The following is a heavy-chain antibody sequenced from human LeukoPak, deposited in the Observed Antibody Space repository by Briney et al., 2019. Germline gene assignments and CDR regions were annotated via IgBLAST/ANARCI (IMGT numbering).Heavy chain of an antibody. J-gene: IGHJ6*02. CDR1: GVTFSSYW. D-gene: IGHD2-2*01. CDR2: INSDGSST. CDR3: ASGIVVVVPAANRYYYGMGV. Sequence: PGESLRLSCAASGVTFSSYWMRWVRQPPGKGLVWVSRINSDGSSTNYAASVKGRVTISVDTAKNTLYLQLNSLRAADTAVYYCASGIVVVVPAANRYYYGMGVWGQGTTVTVSS. V-gene: IGHV3-74*01.